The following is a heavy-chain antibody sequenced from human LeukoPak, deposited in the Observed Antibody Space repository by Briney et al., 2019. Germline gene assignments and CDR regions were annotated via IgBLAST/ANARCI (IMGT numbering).Heavy chain of an antibody. V-gene: IGHV3-23*01. CDR2: ISGSGGST. Sequence: KSGGSLRLSCAASGFTFSTYTMNWVRQAPGKGLEWVSAISGSGGSTYYADSVKGRFTISRDNSKNTLYLQMNSLRAEDTAVYYCAKAPVFSPNWFDPWGQGTLVTVSS. J-gene: IGHJ5*02. CDR3: AKAPVFSPNWFDP. CDR1: GFTFSTYT. D-gene: IGHD3-10*01.